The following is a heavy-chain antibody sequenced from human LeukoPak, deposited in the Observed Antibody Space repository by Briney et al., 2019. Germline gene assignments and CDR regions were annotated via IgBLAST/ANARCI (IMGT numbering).Heavy chain of an antibody. CDR3: AKDHYYYSPDYFDY. CDR2: ISYDGRNK. D-gene: IGHD3-10*01. V-gene: IGHV3-30*18. CDR1: GFTFRSYG. Sequence: GGSLRLSCGASGFTFRSYGMHWVRQAPGKGLEWVAVISYDGRNKYYADSVKGRITISRDNSNNTLYLQMNSLRAEDTAVYYCAKDHYYYSPDYFDYWGQGTLVTVSS. J-gene: IGHJ4*02.